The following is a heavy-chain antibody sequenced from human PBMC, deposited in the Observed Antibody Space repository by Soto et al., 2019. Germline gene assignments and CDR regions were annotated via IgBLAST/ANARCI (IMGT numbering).Heavy chain of an antibody. J-gene: IGHJ4*02. Sequence: ASVKVSCKASGYTVTSYAMHWVRQAPGQRLEWMGWINAGNGNTKYSQKFQGRVTITRDTSASTAYMELSSLRSEDTAVYYCARGPGGPDGPGDYWGQGTLVTVS. V-gene: IGHV1-3*01. CDR1: GYTVTSYA. CDR2: INAGNGNT. CDR3: ARGPGGPDGPGDY. D-gene: IGHD2-15*01.